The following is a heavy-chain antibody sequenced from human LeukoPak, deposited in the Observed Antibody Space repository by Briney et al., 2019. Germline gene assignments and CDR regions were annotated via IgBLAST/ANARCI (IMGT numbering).Heavy chain of an antibody. CDR3: ARGLGAVGSSSS. CDR1: GYTFTSYD. CDR2: MNPNSGNT. J-gene: IGHJ4*02. D-gene: IGHD6-6*01. Sequence: ASVKLSCKASGYTFTSYDINWVRQATGQGLEWMGWMNPNSGNTGYAHKFQGRVTMTRNTSISTAYMELSSLRSEDTAVYYCARGLGAVGSSSSCGQGPLVTVPS. V-gene: IGHV1-8*01.